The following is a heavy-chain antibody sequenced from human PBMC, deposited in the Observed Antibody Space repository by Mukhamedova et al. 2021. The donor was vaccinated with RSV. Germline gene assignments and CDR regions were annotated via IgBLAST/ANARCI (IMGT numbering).Heavy chain of an antibody. V-gene: IGHV1-58*01. Sequence: EYMGWIVLSSGKTNYAQKFQERVTITRDMSTSTAYMELSSLRPEDAAVYYCAAGSSSGWYINYFDYWGQGTLVTVSS. D-gene: IGHD6-19*01. CDR3: AAGSSSGWYINYFDY. J-gene: IGHJ4*02. CDR2: IVLSSGKT.